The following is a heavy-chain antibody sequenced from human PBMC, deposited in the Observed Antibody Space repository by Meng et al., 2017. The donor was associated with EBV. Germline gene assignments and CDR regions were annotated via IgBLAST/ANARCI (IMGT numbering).Heavy chain of an antibody. Sequence: QLRESGPGLVRPSETLSLTCTVSGGAMSPYYWNWIRQFPEKGLEWIGYVHESGNSNYNPSLRDRVTISLDTSKNQFSLELNSVTAADTALYYCARLNQFLEWDLDYWGRGTLVTVSS. D-gene: IGHD3-3*01. J-gene: IGHJ4*02. V-gene: IGHV4-59*01. CDR3: ARLNQFLEWDLDY. CDR2: VHESGNS. CDR1: GGAMSPYY.